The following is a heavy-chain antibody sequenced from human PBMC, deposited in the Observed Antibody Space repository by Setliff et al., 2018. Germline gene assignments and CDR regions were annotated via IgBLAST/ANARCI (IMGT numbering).Heavy chain of an antibody. D-gene: IGHD3-10*01. CDR3: AKVGKSGTWDQYFQY. V-gene: IGHV3-33*06. CDR2: IWYDGSNK. CDR1: GFTFSSYG. J-gene: IGHJ1*01. Sequence: GGSLRLSCAASGFTFSSYGMHWVRQAPGKGLEWVAVIWYDGSNKYYADSVKGRFTISRDNSKNTLYLQVNSLRADDTAVYYCAKVGKSGTWDQYFQYWGQGTLVTVSS.